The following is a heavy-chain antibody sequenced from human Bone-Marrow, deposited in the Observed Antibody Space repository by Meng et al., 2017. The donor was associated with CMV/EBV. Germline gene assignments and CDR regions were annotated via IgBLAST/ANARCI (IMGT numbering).Heavy chain of an antibody. J-gene: IGHJ4*02. CDR1: EFTFSYYG. CDR3: AKDGNGYNLGY. V-gene: IGHV3-30*02. D-gene: IGHD1-1*01. CDR2: IWNDGSDA. Sequence: GGSLRLSCVGSEFTFSYYGMHWVRQAPGKGLEWVAFIWNDGSDAYYADSVKGRFIISRDNSESTLYLHMHSLRGDDTAVCYCAKDGNGYNLGYWGQGTLVTVSS.